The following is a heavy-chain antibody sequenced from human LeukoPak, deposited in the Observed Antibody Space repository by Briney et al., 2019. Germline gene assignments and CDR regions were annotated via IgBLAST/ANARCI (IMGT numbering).Heavy chain of an antibody. CDR3: ARGGYGGEEPRFDY. D-gene: IGHD4-23*01. J-gene: IGHJ4*02. V-gene: IGHV1-69*06. CDR2: IIPIFGTA. CDR1: GGTFSSYA. Sequence: ASVKVSCKASGGTFSSYAISWVRQAPGQGLEWMGGIIPIFGTASYAQKFQGRVTITADKSTSTAYMELSSLRSEDTAVYYCARGGYGGEEPRFDYWGQGTLVTVSS.